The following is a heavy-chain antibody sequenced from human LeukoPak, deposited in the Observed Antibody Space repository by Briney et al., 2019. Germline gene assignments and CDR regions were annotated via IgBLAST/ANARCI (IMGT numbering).Heavy chain of an antibody. CDR3: AREGRWLQFLDY. D-gene: IGHD5-24*01. J-gene: IGHJ4*02. CDR2: ISSSGSTI. CDR1: GFTFSSYE. V-gene: IGHV3-48*03. Sequence: GGSLRLSCAASGFTFSSYEMNWVRQAPGKGLEWVSYISSSGSTIYYADSVKGRFTISRDNAKNSLYLQMNSLRAEDTAAYYCAREGRWLQFLDYWGQGTLVTVSS.